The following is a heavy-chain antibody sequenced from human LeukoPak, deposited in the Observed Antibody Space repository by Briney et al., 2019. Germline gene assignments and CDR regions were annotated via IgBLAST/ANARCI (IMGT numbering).Heavy chain of an antibody. CDR3: ATRDGYLKDLEY. V-gene: IGHV3-48*01. Sequence: GGALRLSCAVSGLTFSTSSMMGVRQAPGRGLEWVSYISSGGSTKNYADSVKDRFTISRDNANNSLFLEMNSLRAEDTAVYYCATRDGYLKDLEYWGQGSLVTVSS. CDR1: GLTFSTSS. CDR2: ISSGGSTK. J-gene: IGHJ4*02. D-gene: IGHD5-24*01.